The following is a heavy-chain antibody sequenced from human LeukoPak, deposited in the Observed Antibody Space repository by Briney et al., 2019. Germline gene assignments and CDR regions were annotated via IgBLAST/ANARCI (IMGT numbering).Heavy chain of an antibody. D-gene: IGHD3-10*01. V-gene: IGHV3-30*04. J-gene: IGHJ6*03. CDR2: VSYDGRYK. Sequence: PGGSLRLSCAASEFTFSSYSMHWVRQAPGRGLDWVAFVSYDGRYKFYADSVKGRFTISTDISNNTLYLQMNSLRSEDTAVYYCAREGVVRGPEGYYYYYMDVWGKGTTVTVSS. CDR1: EFTFSSYS. CDR3: AREGVVRGPEGYYYYYMDV.